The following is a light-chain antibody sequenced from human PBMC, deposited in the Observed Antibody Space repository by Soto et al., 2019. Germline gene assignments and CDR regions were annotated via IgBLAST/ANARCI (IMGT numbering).Light chain of an antibody. CDR1: QSISSS. J-gene: IGKJ1*01. CDR2: KAS. Sequence: DFPMTQSPSTLSASVGDRVTITCRASQSISSSLAWYQQKPGKAPKVLIYKASSLESGVPSRFSGSGSGTEFTLTISSLQPDDFATYYCQNYNGYWTFGQGTKVEIK. CDR3: QNYNGYWT. V-gene: IGKV1-5*03.